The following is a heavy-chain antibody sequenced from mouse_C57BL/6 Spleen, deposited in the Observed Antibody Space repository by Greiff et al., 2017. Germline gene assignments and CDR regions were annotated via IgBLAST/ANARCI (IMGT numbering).Heavy chain of an antibody. CDR2: IDPSDSYT. D-gene: IGHD2-1*01. Sequence: QVQLKQPGAELVKPGASVKLSCKASGYTFTSYWMQWVKQRPGQGLEWIGEIDPSDSYTNYNQKFKGKATLTVDTSSSTAYMQLSSLTSEDSAVYYCARSLYGNYYYFDYWGQGTTLTVSS. CDR1: GYTFTSYW. J-gene: IGHJ2*01. CDR3: ARSLYGNYYYFDY. V-gene: IGHV1-50*01.